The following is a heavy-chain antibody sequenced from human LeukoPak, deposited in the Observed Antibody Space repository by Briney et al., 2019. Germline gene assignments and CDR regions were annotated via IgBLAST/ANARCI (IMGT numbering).Heavy chain of an antibody. CDR3: AKDRLRGYSGYDLSDY. D-gene: IGHD5-12*01. CDR1: GFTFSSYG. Sequence: GGSLRLPCAASGFTFSSYGMHWVRQAPGKGLEWVAFIRYDGSNKYYADSVKGRFSISRDNSKYTLYLQMNSLRAEDTAVYYCAKDRLRGYSGYDLSDYWGQGTPVTVSS. V-gene: IGHV3-30*02. J-gene: IGHJ4*02. CDR2: IRYDGSNK.